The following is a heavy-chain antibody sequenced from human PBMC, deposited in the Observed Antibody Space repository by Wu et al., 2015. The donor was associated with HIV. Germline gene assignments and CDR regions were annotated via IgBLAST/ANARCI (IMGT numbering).Heavy chain of an antibody. CDR3: VRGYSGDTNLDSWFDT. D-gene: IGHD1-1*01. Sequence: QVQLVQSGAEVKKPGASVKVSCKASGYDLAGYYIHWVRLVPGQGLEWMGRIIPIFGTPNYAQKFQGRVTITTDESTSTVYMDLSSLRSEDTAVYFCVRGYSGDTNLDSWFDTWGQGTQVTVSS. V-gene: IGHV1-69*05. CDR2: IIPIFGTP. J-gene: IGHJ5*02. CDR1: GYDLAGYY.